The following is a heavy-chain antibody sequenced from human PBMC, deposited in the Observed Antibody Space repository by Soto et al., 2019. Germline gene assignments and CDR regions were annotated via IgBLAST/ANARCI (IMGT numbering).Heavy chain of an antibody. CDR3: ARGGGSLSY. Sequence: EVQLVESGGGLVKPGGSLRLSCVASGFTFSDSAMNWVRQAPGKGLEWVSSITHSSRFISYSDSVKGRFTISRDNAQNSVYRELNSLNPEDTAVYYCARGGGSLSYWGQGTLVTVSS. J-gene: IGHJ4*02. V-gene: IGHV3-21*01. D-gene: IGHD1-26*01. CDR2: ITHSSRFI. CDR1: GFTFSDSA.